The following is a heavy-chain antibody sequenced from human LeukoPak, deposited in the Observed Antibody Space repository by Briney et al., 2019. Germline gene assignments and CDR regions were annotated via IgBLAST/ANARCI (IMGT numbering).Heavy chain of an antibody. CDR1: GGSISSTSYY. D-gene: IGHD5-24*01. V-gene: IGHV4-39*07. J-gene: IGHJ4*02. Sequence: PSETLSLTCTVSGGSISSTSYYWGWIRQPPGKGLEWIGSIYYSGSTYYNPFLESRVTISVDTSKNQFSLKLSSVTAADTAVYYCARDRSGWLQFGLDYWGQGTLVTVSS. CDR2: IYYSGST. CDR3: ARDRSGWLQFGLDY.